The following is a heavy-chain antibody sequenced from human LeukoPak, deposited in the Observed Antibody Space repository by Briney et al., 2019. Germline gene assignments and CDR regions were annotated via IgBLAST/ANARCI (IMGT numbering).Heavy chain of an antibody. CDR2: ASYSGGT. J-gene: IGHJ4*02. V-gene: IGHV4-31*02. Sequence: LRLSCAASGFTFGSYSMNWIRQHPGKGLEWIGFASYSGGTYYNPSLMSRITISVDRSQNQFSLRMRDVTAADTAVYFCATAEWEYFYFDSWGQGALVAVSS. CDR1: GFTFGSYS. D-gene: IGHD1-26*01. CDR3: ATAEWEYFYFDS.